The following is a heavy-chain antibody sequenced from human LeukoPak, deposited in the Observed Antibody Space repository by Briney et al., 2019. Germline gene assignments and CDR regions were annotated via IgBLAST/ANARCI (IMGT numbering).Heavy chain of an antibody. CDR3: ARQYSSSWYEDY. J-gene: IGHJ4*02. V-gene: IGHV4-34*01. Sequence: SETLSLTCAVCGGSFREYYWRWIRQPPGKGLEWIGEINHSGSTNYNPSLKSRVTISVDTSKNQFSLKLSSVTAADTAVYYCARQYSSSWYEDYWGQGTLVTVSS. CDR2: INHSGST. CDR1: GGSFREYY. D-gene: IGHD6-13*01.